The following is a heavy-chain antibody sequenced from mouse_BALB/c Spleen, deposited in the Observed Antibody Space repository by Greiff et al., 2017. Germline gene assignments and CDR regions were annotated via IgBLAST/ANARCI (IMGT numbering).Heavy chain of an antibody. D-gene: IGHD3-2*01. CDR3: ARLDSSGYVGY. CDR1: GFAFSSYD. CDR2: ISSGGGST. J-gene: IGHJ2*01. Sequence: EVKVEESGGGLVKPGGSLKLSCAASGFAFSSYDMSWVRQTPEKRLEWVAYISSGGGSTYYPDTVKGRFTISRDNAKNTLYLQMSSLKSEDTAMYYCARLDSSGYVGYWGQGTTLTVSS. V-gene: IGHV5-12-1*01.